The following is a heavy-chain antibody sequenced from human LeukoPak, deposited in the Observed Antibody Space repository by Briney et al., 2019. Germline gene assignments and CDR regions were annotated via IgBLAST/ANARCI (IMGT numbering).Heavy chain of an antibody. D-gene: IGHD3-22*01. J-gene: IGHJ4*02. V-gene: IGHV1-69*05. CDR3: AREGSDDSSGYYYGSHFDY. CDR2: IIPIFGTA. CDR1: GGTFSSYA. Sequence: GASVKVSCKASGGTFSSYAISWVRQAPGQGLEWMGGIIPIFGTANYAQKFQGRVTITTDESTSTAYMELSSLRSEDTAVYYCAREGSDDSSGYYYGSHFDYWGQGTLVTVSS.